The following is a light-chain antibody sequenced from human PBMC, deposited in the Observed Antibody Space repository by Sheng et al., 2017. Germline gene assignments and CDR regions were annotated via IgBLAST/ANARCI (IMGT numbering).Light chain of an antibody. J-gene: IGKJ1*01. CDR3: QQYYTTSWT. CDR2: SAS. Sequence: DIQMTQSPSSLSASLGDRVTITCRASQDIINSLAWFLAETRKRPLNLLLYSASKLAKWGPDPGSVAVVLGRDYTLTISSLQPEDFATYYCQQYYTTSWTFGHGPRWTS. CDR1: QDIINS. V-gene: IGKV1-NL1*01.